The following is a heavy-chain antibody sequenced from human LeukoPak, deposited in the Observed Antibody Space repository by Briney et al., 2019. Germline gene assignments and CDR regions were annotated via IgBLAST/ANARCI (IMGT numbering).Heavy chain of an antibody. Sequence: GGSLRLSCAASGFTFSSYTMNWVRQAPGKGLGWVSYISTGGSISYADSVKGRFTISRDNAKNSLYLQMNSLGDEDTAVYYCARMIDYNYGYAFDFWGQGTLVTVSS. V-gene: IGHV3-48*02. CDR3: ARMIDYNYGYAFDF. J-gene: IGHJ4*02. CDR2: ISTGGSI. CDR1: GFTFSSYT. D-gene: IGHD5-18*01.